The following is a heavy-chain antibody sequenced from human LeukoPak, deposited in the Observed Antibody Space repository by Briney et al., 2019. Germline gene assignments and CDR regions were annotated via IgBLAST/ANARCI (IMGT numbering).Heavy chain of an antibody. CDR3: ARELYDSSCYDY. V-gene: IGHV4-30-4*01. Sequence: SETLSLTCTVSGGSISSGDYYWSWIRQPPGKGLEWIGDIYYSGSTYYNPSLKSRVTISVDTSKNQFSLKLSSVTAADTAVYYCARELYDSSCYDYWGQGTLVTVSS. CDR1: GGSISSGDYY. CDR2: IYYSGST. J-gene: IGHJ4*02. D-gene: IGHD3-22*01.